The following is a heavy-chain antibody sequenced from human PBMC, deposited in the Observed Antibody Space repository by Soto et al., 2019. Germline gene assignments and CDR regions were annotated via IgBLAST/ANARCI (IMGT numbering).Heavy chain of an antibody. CDR3: ASAYDISGYYYPTDAFDI. D-gene: IGHD3-22*01. Sequence: GASVKVSCKASGYTFTSYAMHWVRQAPGQRLEWMGWINAGNGNTKYSQKFQGRVTITRDTSASTAYMELSSLRSEDTAVYYCASAYDISGYYYPTDAFDISGQRTMVTVSS. CDR2: INAGNGNT. V-gene: IGHV1-3*01. J-gene: IGHJ3*02. CDR1: GYTFTSYA.